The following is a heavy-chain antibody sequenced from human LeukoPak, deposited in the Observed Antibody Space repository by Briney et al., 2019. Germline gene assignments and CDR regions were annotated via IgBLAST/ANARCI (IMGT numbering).Heavy chain of an antibody. CDR2: INSDGSAT. CDR1: GFTFSSYA. V-gene: IGHV3-74*01. Sequence: GGSLRLSCAASGFTFSSYAMSWVRQAPGKGLVWVSRINSDGSATAYADSVKGRFTISRDNAENTLYLQMNSLRAEDTAVYYCARGTAGYHSSYFDYWGQGTLVTVSS. J-gene: IGHJ4*02. CDR3: ARGTAGYHSSYFDY. D-gene: IGHD3-16*02.